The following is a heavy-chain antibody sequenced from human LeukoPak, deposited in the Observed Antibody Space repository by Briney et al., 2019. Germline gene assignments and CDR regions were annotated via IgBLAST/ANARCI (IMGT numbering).Heavy chain of an antibody. D-gene: IGHD6-19*01. V-gene: IGHV4-59*12. CDR2: IYYSGST. CDR3: ARWDSGWYRSFDY. Sequence: SETLFLTCTVSGGSISSYYWSWIRQPPGKGLEWIGYIYYSGSTNYNPSLKSRVTISVDTSKNQFSLKLSSVTAADTAVYYCARWDSGWYRSFDYWGQGTLVTVSS. CDR1: GGSISSYY. J-gene: IGHJ4*02.